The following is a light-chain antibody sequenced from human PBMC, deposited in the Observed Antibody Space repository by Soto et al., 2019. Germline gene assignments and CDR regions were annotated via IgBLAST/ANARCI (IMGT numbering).Light chain of an antibody. CDR3: QNCFTVPYT. Sequence: DIQMTQSPSSLSASVGDRITITRQASQDISNRLNWYHQKPGKAPNLLIYDASNLAAGVPSGFSGSGSGTHFTFTISGLQPEDIGTYYCQNCFTVPYTFGQGTKLEIK. V-gene: IGKV1-33*01. CDR1: QDISNR. CDR2: DAS. J-gene: IGKJ2*01.